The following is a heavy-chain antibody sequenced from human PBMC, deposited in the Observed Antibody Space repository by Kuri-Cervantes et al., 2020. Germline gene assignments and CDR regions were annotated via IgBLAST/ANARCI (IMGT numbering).Heavy chain of an antibody. Sequence: GESLKISCAASGFTFSSYWMHWVRQAPGKGLEWVSLISWDGGSTYYADSVKGRFTISRDNSKNSLYLQMNSLRAEDTALYYCAKLSLHWFGESDDAFDIWGQGTMVTVSS. CDR2: ISWDGGST. V-gene: IGHV3-43D*04. D-gene: IGHD3-10*01. J-gene: IGHJ3*02. CDR1: GFTFSSYW. CDR3: AKLSLHWFGESDDAFDI.